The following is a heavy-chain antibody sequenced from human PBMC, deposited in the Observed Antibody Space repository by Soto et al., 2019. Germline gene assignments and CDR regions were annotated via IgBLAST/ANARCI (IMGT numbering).Heavy chain of an antibody. D-gene: IGHD2-2*01. J-gene: IGHJ4*02. Sequence: GGSLRLSCAASGFTFSSFWMHGVRQAPGEGLVWVSRINSDGSNTNYADSVKGRFTISRDNAKNTLYLQMNSLRAEDTAVYYCARGGVPAAMSYWGQGTLVTVSS. CDR1: GFTFSSFW. V-gene: IGHV3-74*01. CDR2: INSDGSNT. CDR3: ARGGVPAAMSY.